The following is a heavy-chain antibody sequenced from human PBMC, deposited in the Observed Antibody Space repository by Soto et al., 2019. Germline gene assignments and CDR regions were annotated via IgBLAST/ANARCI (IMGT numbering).Heavy chain of an antibody. V-gene: IGHV4-34*01. D-gene: IGHD3-22*01. CDR1: GGSFSGYY. J-gene: IGHJ4*02. Sequence: PWETLSLTCAVYGGSFSGYYWTWIRQPPGTGLEWIGEINHSGSTNYNPSLKSRVTISVDTSKNQFSLKLTSVTAADTAVYYCARLDDSSGYPYFDYWGQGTLVTVS. CDR2: INHSGST. CDR3: ARLDDSSGYPYFDY.